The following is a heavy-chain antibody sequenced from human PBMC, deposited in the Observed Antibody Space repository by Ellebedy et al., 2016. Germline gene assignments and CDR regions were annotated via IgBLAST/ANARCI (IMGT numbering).Heavy chain of an antibody. CDR2: IYYSGST. Sequence: SETLSLTCAVYGGSFSGYYWSWIRQPPGKGLEWIGYIYYSGSTNYNPSLKSRVTISVDTSKNQFSLKLSSVTAADTAVYYCARVSSIAARGYYGMDVWGQGTTVTVSS. CDR1: GGSFSGYY. D-gene: IGHD6-6*01. CDR3: ARVSSIAARGYYGMDV. V-gene: IGHV4-59*01. J-gene: IGHJ6*02.